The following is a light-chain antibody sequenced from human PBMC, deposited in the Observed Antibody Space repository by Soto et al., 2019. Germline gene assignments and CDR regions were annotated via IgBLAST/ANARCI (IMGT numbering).Light chain of an antibody. V-gene: IGKV1-5*03. CDR3: QQYNSYSWT. J-gene: IGKJ1*01. CDR2: QAS. CDR1: QSISSW. Sequence: MTQSPATLSASVGERVTSSCRASQSISSWLAWYQQKPGKAPKLLISQASSLESGVPSRFSGSGSETEFTLTISGLQPDDFASYYCQQYNSYSWTFGQGTKVDIK.